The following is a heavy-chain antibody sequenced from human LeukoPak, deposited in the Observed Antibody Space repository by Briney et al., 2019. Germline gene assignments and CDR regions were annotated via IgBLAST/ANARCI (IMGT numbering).Heavy chain of an antibody. V-gene: IGHV3-23*01. CDR2: ISGSGGST. Sequence: GGSLRLSCAASGFTFSSYAMSWVRQAPGKGLEWVSAISGSGGSTYYADSVKGRFTISRDNSKNTLYLQMNSLRAEDTAVYYCAKGRRYSSSSGYFDYWGQGTLVTVSS. CDR1: GFTFSSYA. J-gene: IGHJ4*02. D-gene: IGHD6-6*01. CDR3: AKGRRYSSSSGYFDY.